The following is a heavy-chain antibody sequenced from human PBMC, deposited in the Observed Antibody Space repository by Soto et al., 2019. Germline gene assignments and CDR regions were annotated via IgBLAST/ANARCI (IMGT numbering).Heavy chain of an antibody. CDR1: AFTFHSHD. CDR2: LSGSGDSK. D-gene: IGHD6-19*01. J-gene: IGHJ4*02. Sequence: PEGTLRRSCTAAAFTFHSHDMNWVRQGPGKGLEWVSGLSGSGDSKYYADSVKGRFTISRDNSMNTLYLQMKTLRAEDTAVYYCAKVSSSGYAGFFALWGQGT. CDR3: AKVSSSGYAGFFAL. V-gene: IGHV3-23*01.